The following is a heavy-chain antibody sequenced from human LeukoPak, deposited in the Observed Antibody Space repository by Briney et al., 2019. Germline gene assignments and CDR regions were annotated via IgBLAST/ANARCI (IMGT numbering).Heavy chain of an antibody. CDR3: ARWGVPIYYYYMDV. J-gene: IGHJ6*03. Sequence: PGGSLRLSCAASGFIFNTYVMHWVRQAPGKGLEWLAFIRYDGSNKNYADSVKGRFTISRDNTKNSLYLQMNSLRAEDTAVYYCARWGVPIYYYYMDVWGKGTTVTVSS. CDR2: IRYDGSNK. D-gene: IGHD3-16*01. CDR1: GFIFNTYV. V-gene: IGHV3-30*02.